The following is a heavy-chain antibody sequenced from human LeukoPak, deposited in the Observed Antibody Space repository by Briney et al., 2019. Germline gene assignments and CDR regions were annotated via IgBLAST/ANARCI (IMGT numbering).Heavy chain of an antibody. Sequence: GASVKVSCKASGFTFTNFYMHWVRQAPGQGLEWMGAIKPSDDFTTYAQKFQGRVTMTRDTSTSTVYMEVSSLRSEDAAVYFCARESSEYCSSLSCYTFDYWGQGTLVTVSS. D-gene: IGHD2-2*02. CDR3: ARESSEYCSSLSCYTFDY. J-gene: IGHJ4*02. V-gene: IGHV1-46*01. CDR1: GFTFTNFY. CDR2: IKPSDDFT.